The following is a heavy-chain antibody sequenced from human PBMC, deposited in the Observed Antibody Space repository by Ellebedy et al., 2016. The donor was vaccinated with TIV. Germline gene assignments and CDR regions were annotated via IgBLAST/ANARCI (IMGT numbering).Heavy chain of an antibody. CDR1: GITFSTYS. D-gene: IGHD4-17*01. CDR3: ARAPAGGDYGYYYYGMDV. J-gene: IGHJ6*02. V-gene: IGHV3-48*02. Sequence: GESLKLSCVASGITFSTYSMNWVRQAPGKGLEWVSYISGSSSIIYYADSVKGRFTISRDNAKNSLYLQMNSLRDDDTAVYSCARAPAGGDYGYYYYGMDVWGQGTTVTVSS. CDR2: ISGSSSII.